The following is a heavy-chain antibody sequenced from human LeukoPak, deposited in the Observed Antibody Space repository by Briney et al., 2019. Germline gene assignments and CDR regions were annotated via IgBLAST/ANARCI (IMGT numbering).Heavy chain of an antibody. CDR1: GFTFGSYD. D-gene: IGHD3-10*01. J-gene: IGHJ4*02. CDR3: AGAPNGAGIRFDY. V-gene: IGHV3-48*01. Sequence: QPGGSLRLSCAASGFTFGSYDMKWVRQAPGKGLEWVSHISSSSTNIHYADSVKGRFTISRDNAKNSLYLQMNSLRGEDTAVYYCAGAPNGAGIRFDYWGQGTLVTISS. CDR2: ISSSSTNI.